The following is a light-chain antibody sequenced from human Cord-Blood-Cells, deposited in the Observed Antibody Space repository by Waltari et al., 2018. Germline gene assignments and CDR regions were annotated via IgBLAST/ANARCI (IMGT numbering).Light chain of an antibody. CDR2: GNS. CDR1: SSNIGAGYD. Sequence: QSVLTQPPSVSGAPGQRVTISCTGSSSNIGAGYDVHWYQQLPGTAPRLLIYGNSNRPAGVPDRFSGSKSGPSASLAITGLHAEDDAYYDCQSYDSSLSGSVFGGGTKLTVL. CDR3: QSYDSSLSGSV. V-gene: IGLV1-40*01. J-gene: IGLJ2*01.